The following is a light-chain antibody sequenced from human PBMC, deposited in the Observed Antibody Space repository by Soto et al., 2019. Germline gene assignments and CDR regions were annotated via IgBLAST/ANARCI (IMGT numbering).Light chain of an antibody. CDR3: QQRSNWPIT. V-gene: IGKV3-11*01. CDR2: AAS. Sequence: EIMMTQSPATLSVSPGEGATLSCRASQSVGSDLAWYQQKPGQAPRLLIYAASTRATGISARFSGSGSGTDFTLTISSLEPEDFAVYYCQQRSNWPITFGQGTRLEIK. J-gene: IGKJ5*01. CDR1: QSVGSD.